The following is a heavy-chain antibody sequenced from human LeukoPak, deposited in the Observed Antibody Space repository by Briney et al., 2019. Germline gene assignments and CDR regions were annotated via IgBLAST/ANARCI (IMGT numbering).Heavy chain of an antibody. Sequence: GSLRLSCAASGFTFSNYWMHWIRQVPEKGMLWVSRINRDGTTRNYADSVKGRFTVSRDNGKNTLYLQMNSLRDEDTAVYYCVSDSEGRSGGDSWGQGSLVTVSS. CDR2: INRDGTTR. V-gene: IGHV3-74*01. D-gene: IGHD1-26*01. CDR3: VSDSEGRSGGDS. J-gene: IGHJ4*02. CDR1: GFTFSNYW.